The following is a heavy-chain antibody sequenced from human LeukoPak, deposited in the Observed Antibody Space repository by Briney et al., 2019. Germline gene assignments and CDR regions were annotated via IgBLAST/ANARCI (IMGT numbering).Heavy chain of an antibody. Sequence: GGSLRLSCAASGFTFSSYNMNWVRQAPGKGLEWVSSISSSSSYIYYADSVKGRFTVSRDNAKNSLYLHMNSLRSEDTAVYYCARAGPSYNWFDPWGQGTLVTVSS. D-gene: IGHD3-16*02. CDR1: GFTFSSYN. CDR2: ISSSSSYI. CDR3: ARAGPSYNWFDP. J-gene: IGHJ5*02. V-gene: IGHV3-21*01.